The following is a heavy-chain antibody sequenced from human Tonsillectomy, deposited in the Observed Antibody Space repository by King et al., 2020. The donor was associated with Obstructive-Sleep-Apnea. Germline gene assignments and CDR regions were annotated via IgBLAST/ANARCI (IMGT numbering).Heavy chain of an antibody. CDR1: GFIFSDYY. J-gene: IGHJ4*02. CDR2: ISSSSSYT. D-gene: IGHD5-12*01. CDR3: AGEKDIVPTMETHLDH. V-gene: IGHV3-11*06. Sequence: VQLVESGGGLVKPGGSLRLSCAASGFIFSDYYMSWIRQAPGKGLEWVSYISSSSSYTNYADSVKGRFTISRDNAKNSLYLQMNSLRAEDTAVYCCAGEKDIVPTMETHLDHWGQGTLVTVPS.